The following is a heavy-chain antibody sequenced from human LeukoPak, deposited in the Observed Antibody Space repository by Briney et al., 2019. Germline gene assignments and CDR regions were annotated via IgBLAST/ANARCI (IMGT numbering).Heavy chain of an antibody. CDR2: ISSSGSTI. V-gene: IGHV3-48*04. CDR1: GFTFSSYW. J-gene: IGHJ4*02. CDR3: AGYCGGGTCNAAGY. D-gene: IGHD2-15*01. Sequence: GGSLRLSCAASGFTFSSYWMSWVRQAPGKGLEWVSYISSSGSTIYYADSVKGRFTTSRDNARNSLYLQMNSLRAEDTAVYYCAGYCGGGTCNAAGYWGQGTLVTVSS.